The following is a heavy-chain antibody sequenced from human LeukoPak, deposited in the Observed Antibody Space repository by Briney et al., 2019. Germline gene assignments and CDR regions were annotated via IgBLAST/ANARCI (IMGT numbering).Heavy chain of an antibody. J-gene: IGHJ6*02. CDR1: GYTLTELS. V-gene: IGHV1-24*01. Sequence: ASVKVSCKVSGYTLTELSMHWVRQAPGKGPEWMGNFDPEDGRTIYAQKFQGRITMTEDTSTDTAYMELSSLRSEDTAVYYYATSVGDTTMVTNYYGLDVWGQGTTVTVSS. CDR2: FDPEDGRT. D-gene: IGHD5-18*01. CDR3: ATSVGDTTMVTNYYGLDV.